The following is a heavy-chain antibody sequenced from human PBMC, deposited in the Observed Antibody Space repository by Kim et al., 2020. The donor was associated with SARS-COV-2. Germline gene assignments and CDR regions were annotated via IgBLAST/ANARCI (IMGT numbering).Heavy chain of an antibody. CDR1: GYTFTSYD. Sequence: ASVKVSCKASGYTFTSYDINWVRQATGQGLEWMGWMNPNSGNTGYAQKFQDRVTMTRDTSITTAFMELSSLRSEDTAVYYCARGEASSYDILTGYFKPHYGMDVWGQGTTVTVSS. J-gene: IGHJ6*02. V-gene: IGHV1-8*01. CDR2: MNPNSGNT. CDR3: ARGEASSYDILTGYFKPHYGMDV. D-gene: IGHD3-9*01.